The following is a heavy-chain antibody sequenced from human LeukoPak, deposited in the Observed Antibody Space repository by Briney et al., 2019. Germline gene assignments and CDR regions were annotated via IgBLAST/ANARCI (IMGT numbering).Heavy chain of an antibody. CDR1: GGSFSGYY. CDR3: AGYYYDSSPDAFDI. V-gene: IGHV4-34*01. D-gene: IGHD3-22*01. CDR2: INHSGST. J-gene: IGHJ3*02. Sequence: PSETLSLTCAVYGGSFSGYYWSWIRQPPGKGLEWIGEINHSGSTNYNSSLKSRVTISVDTSKNQFSLKLSSVTAADTAVYYCAGYYYDSSPDAFDIWGQGTMVTVSS.